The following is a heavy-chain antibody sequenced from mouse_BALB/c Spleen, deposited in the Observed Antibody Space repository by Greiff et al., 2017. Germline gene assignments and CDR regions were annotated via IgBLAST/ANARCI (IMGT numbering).Heavy chain of an antibody. V-gene: IGHV1-14*01. CDR2: INPYNDGT. Sequence: EVQLVESGPELVKPGASVKMSCKASGYTFTSYVMHWVKQKPGQGLEWIGYINPYNDGTKYNEKFKGKATLTSDKSSSTAYMELSSLTSEDSAVYYCARSGLGFITTATIAYWGQGTLVTVSA. CDR3: ARSGLGFITTATIAY. CDR1: GYTFTSYV. J-gene: IGHJ3*01. D-gene: IGHD1-2*01.